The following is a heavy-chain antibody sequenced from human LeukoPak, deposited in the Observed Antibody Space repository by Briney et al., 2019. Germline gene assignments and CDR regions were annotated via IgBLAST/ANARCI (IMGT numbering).Heavy chain of an antibody. J-gene: IGHJ1*01. V-gene: IGHV3-48*04. CDR2: ISSSSTI. D-gene: IGHD6-19*01. CDR1: GFTFSSYS. Sequence: GGSLRLSCAASGFTFSSYSMNWVRQAPGKGLEWVSYISSSSTIYYADSVKGRFTISRDNAKNSLYLQMNSLRAEDTAVYYCAREAPIIAVAGTLYFQHWGQGTLVTVSS. CDR3: AREAPIIAVAGTLYFQH.